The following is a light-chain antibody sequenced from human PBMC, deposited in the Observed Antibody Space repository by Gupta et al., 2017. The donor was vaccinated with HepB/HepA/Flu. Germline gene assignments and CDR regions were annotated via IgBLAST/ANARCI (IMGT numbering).Light chain of an antibody. J-gene: IGLJ3*02. CDR3: CPYAGSYTRWV. CDR2: DVS. Sequence: PGQSVTISCTGTSSDVGGYNYVSWYQQHPGKAPKLMIYDVSKRPSGVPDRFSGSKSGNTASLTISGLQAEDEADYYCCPYAGSYTRWVFGGGTKLTVL. CDR1: SSDVGGYNY. V-gene: IGLV2-11*01.